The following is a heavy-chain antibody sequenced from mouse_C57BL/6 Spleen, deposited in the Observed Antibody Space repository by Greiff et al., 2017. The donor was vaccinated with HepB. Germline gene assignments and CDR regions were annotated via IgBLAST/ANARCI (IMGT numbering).Heavy chain of an antibody. V-gene: IGHV1-26*01. CDR3: ASPNWFAY. Sequence: VQLQQSGPELVKPGASVKISCKASGYTFTDYYMNWVKQSHGKSLEWIGDINPNNGGTSYNQKFKGKATLTVDKSSSTAYMELRSLTSEDSAVYYCASPNWFAYWGQGTLVTVSA. CDR2: INPNNGGT. J-gene: IGHJ3*01. CDR1: GYTFTDYY.